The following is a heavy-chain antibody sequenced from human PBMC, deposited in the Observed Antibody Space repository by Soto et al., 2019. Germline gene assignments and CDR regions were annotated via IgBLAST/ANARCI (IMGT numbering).Heavy chain of an antibody. Sequence: SRTLSLTCVGSGDTVSSNSVAWNWVRQSPSRGLEWLGRTYYRSRWYSDYAVSVRSRIDINADTSKNQVSLQLNFVTTDDTAVYYCARSEEDSDYYYYGMDVWGQGTTVTVSS. V-gene: IGHV6-1*01. D-gene: IGHD2-15*01. CDR3: ARSEEDSDYYYYGMDV. CDR2: TYYRSRWYS. CDR1: GDTVSSNSVA. J-gene: IGHJ6*02.